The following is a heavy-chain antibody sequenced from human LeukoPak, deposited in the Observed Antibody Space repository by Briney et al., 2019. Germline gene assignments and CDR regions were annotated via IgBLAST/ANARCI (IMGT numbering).Heavy chain of an antibody. V-gene: IGHV3-23*01. CDR3: AKDNRPKDIVVVVAARD. CDR2: ISGSGGST. CDR1: GFTFSSYA. J-gene: IGHJ4*02. D-gene: IGHD2-15*01. Sequence: PGGSLRLSCAASGFTFSSYAVSWVRQAPGKGLEWVSAISGSGGSTYYADSVKGQFTISRDNSKNTLYLQMNSLRAEDTAVYYCAKDNRPKDIVVVVAARDWGQGTLVTVSS.